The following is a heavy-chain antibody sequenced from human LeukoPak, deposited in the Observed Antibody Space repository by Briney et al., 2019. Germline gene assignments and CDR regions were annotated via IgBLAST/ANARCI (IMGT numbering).Heavy chain of an antibody. CDR3: ARRLVTVVRGSGSYHRLRYFDY. CDR2: IYYSGST. Sequence: SETLSLTCTVAGGSISSYYWSWIRQPPGKGLEWIGYIYYSGSTNYKPSLKSRVTISVDTSKNQFSLKLRSVTAADTAVYYCARRLVTVVRGSGSYHRLRYFDYWGQGTLVTVSS. V-gene: IGHV4-59*08. J-gene: IGHJ4*02. CDR1: GGSISSYY. D-gene: IGHD1-26*01.